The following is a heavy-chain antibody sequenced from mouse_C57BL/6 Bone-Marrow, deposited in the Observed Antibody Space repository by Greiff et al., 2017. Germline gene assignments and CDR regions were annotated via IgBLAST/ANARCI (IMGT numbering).Heavy chain of an antibody. D-gene: IGHD1-1*01. CDR1: GFNIKNTY. Sequence: EVQLQQSVAELVRPGASVKLSCTASGFNIKNTYMHWVKQRPEQGLEWIGRIDPANGNTKYAPTFQGKATITADTSSNPAYLQLSCLTSEDTAICYCAVLIYSYCSSYGLYAMAYWGQGTSVTVSS. CDR2: IDPANGNT. V-gene: IGHV14-3*01. CDR3: AVLIYSYCSSYGLYAMAY. J-gene: IGHJ4*01.